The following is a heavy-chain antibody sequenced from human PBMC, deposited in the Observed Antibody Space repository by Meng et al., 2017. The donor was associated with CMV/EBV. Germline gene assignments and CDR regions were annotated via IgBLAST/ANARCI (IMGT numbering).Heavy chain of an antibody. Sequence: GESLKISCAASGFTFSSYAMHWVRQAPGKGLERVAVISYDGSNKYYADSVKGRFTISRDNSKNTLYLQMNSLRAEDTAVYYCARDDNQIAGLDYWGQGTLVTVSS. CDR2: ISYDGSNK. D-gene: IGHD6-13*01. CDR1: GFTFSSYA. V-gene: IGHV3-30*04. J-gene: IGHJ4*02. CDR3: ARDDNQIAGLDY.